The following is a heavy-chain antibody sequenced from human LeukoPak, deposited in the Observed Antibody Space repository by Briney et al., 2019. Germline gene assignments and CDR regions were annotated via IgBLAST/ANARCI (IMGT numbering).Heavy chain of an antibody. D-gene: IGHD4-4*01. CDR3: ASLATVTTPFDY. CDR2: INHSEST. J-gene: IGHJ4*02. CDR1: GGSISSYY. Sequence: PSETLSLTCTVSGGSISSYYWSWIRQPPGKGLEWIGEINHSESTNYNPSLKSRVTISVDTSKNQFSLKLSSVTAADTAVYYCASLATVTTPFDYWGQGTLVTVSS. V-gene: IGHV4-34*01.